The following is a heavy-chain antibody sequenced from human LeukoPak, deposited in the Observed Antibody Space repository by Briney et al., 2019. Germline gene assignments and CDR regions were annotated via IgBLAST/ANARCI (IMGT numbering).Heavy chain of an antibody. CDR2: ISSGGSDT. CDR1: GFSFSSYW. Sequence: PGGSLRLSCVASGFSFSSYWMHWVRQDPGKGLVWVSRISSGGSDTKYVDSVKGRFTISRDNGKNTLYLEVNSLGVEDTAVYYCARDQTQAGPTTVDHWGQGTQVTVSS. CDR3: ARDQTQAGPTTVDH. V-gene: IGHV3-74*01. D-gene: IGHD1-14*01. J-gene: IGHJ4*02.